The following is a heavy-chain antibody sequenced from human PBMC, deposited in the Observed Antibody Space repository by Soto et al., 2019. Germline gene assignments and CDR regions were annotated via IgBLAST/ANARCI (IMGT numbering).Heavy chain of an antibody. V-gene: IGHV1-69*08. D-gene: IGHD2-21*02. CDR1: GDTFSSYT. CDR2: IIPVLGTT. J-gene: IGHJ6*02. CDR3: ARRRYCGYDCYHKHYYGMDV. Sequence: QVQLVQSGAEVKKPGSSVKVSCRASGDTFSSYTVNWVRHAPVRGLEWLGRIIPVLGTTDYAQKFKGRVTITADKSTNIVYMELSSLRSEDRAVYYCARRRYCGYDCYHKHYYGMDVWGQGTTVTVAS.